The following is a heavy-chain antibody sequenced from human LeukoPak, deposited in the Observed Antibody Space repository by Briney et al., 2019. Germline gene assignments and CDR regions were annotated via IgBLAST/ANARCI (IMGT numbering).Heavy chain of an antibody. V-gene: IGHV4-59*08. Sequence: PSETLSLTCNVSGGSIRSYYWSWIRQPPGKGLEWIGSAYYSGSTNYNPSLKSRVTISVDTSKNQFSLKLSSVTAADTAVYYCAKRPGYSSGWYTDSWGQGTLVTVSS. CDR2: AYYSGST. J-gene: IGHJ4*02. D-gene: IGHD6-19*01. CDR1: GGSIRSYY. CDR3: AKRPGYSSGWYTDS.